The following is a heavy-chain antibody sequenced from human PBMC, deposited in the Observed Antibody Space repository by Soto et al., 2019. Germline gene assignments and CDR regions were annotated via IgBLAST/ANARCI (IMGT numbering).Heavy chain of an antibody. D-gene: IGHD6-13*01. CDR3: AKMSGKQLVPLGYFDY. CDR2: ISGSGGST. Sequence: EVQLLESGGGLVQPGGSLRLSCAASGFTFSSYAMSWVRQAPGKGLEWVSAISGSGGSTYYADSVKGRFTISRDNSKNTLYMQMNSPRAEGTAVYYCAKMSGKQLVPLGYFDYWGQGTLVTVSS. J-gene: IGHJ4*02. V-gene: IGHV3-23*01. CDR1: GFTFSSYA.